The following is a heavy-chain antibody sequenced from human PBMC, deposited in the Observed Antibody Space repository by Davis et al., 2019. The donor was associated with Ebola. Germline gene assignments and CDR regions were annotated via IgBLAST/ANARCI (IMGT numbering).Heavy chain of an antibody. V-gene: IGHV3-30*18. CDR1: GLTFSNYG. D-gene: IGHD5-24*01. Sequence: PGGSLRLSCVVSGLTFSNYGMHWVRQAPGKGLEWVAVISDDGNYKYYVDSVKGRFTISRDNFKNTLFLQMNSLRAEDSAMYYCSKAPRKEWLTYYFDYWGQGTQVTVSS. CDR3: SKAPRKEWLTYYFDY. CDR2: ISDDGNYK. J-gene: IGHJ4*02.